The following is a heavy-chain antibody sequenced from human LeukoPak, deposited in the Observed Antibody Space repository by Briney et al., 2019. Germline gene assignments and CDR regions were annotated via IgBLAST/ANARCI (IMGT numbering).Heavy chain of an antibody. CDR1: GFTFSSYG. Sequence: GGSLRLSCAAPGFTFSSYGMHWVRQAPGKGLEWVAVIWYDGSNKYHADSVKGRFTISRDNSKNTLYLQMNSLRAEDTAVYYCARGLTAWDAFDIWGQGTMVTVSS. CDR3: ARGLTAWDAFDI. J-gene: IGHJ3*02. CDR2: IWYDGSNK. V-gene: IGHV3-33*01. D-gene: IGHD3-16*01.